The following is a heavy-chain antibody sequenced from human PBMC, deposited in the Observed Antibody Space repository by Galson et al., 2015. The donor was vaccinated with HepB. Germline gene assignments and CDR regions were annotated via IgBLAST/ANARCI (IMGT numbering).Heavy chain of an antibody. CDR2: IKQDGSEK. V-gene: IGHV3-7*03. J-gene: IGHJ3*01. CDR3: ARDGDFWSGYSEIDAFDF. CDR1: GFIFSNYW. D-gene: IGHD3-3*01. Sequence: SLRLSCAGSGFIFSNYWVNWVRQAPGKGLEWVANIKQDGSEKYYVGSVKGRFTISRDNAKNSLYLQMNSLRAEDTAVYYCARDGDFWSGYSEIDAFDFWGQGTMVTVSS.